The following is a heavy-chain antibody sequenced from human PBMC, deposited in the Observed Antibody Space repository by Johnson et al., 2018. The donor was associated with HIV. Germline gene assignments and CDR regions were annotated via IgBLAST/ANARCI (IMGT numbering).Heavy chain of an antibody. J-gene: IGHJ3*02. Sequence: QAPGKGLEWVAVIWYDGSNKYYVDSVKGRLTISRDNAKNSLFLQMNSLRGEDTGVYYCATDILFATARSDHDVFDIWGQGTMVTVSS. D-gene: IGHD3-9*01. V-gene: IGHV3-33*01. CDR2: IWYDGSNK. CDR3: ATDILFATARSDHDVFDI.